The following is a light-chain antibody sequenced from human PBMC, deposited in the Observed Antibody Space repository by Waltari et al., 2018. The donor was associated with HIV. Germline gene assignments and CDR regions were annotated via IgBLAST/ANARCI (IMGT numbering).Light chain of an antibody. CDR3: QQYDSYPLT. CDR1: QRISSW. J-gene: IGKJ4*01. Sequence: DIQMTKSPSSLSASVGDRVTITCRASQRISSWVAWYQHKPGKTPKSLIYASSSLQSGVPSRFSGSGSGTNFSLIISSLQPEDFATYYCQQYDSYPLTFGGGTKVEIK. CDR2: ASS. V-gene: IGKV1D-16*01.